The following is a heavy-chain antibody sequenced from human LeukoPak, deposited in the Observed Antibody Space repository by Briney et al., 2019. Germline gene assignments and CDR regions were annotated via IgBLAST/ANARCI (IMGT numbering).Heavy chain of an antibody. D-gene: IGHD6-13*01. CDR2: INWNGDST. CDR1: GFTFDDYG. Sequence: PPGGSLRLSCAASGFTFDDYGMSWVRQASGKGLEWVSGINWNGDSTDYADSVKGRFTISRDNSKNTLYLQMNSLRTEDTAVYYCAKDPRRYSRTGGYFDYWGQGTLVTVSS. J-gene: IGHJ4*02. V-gene: IGHV3-20*04. CDR3: AKDPRRYSRTGGYFDY.